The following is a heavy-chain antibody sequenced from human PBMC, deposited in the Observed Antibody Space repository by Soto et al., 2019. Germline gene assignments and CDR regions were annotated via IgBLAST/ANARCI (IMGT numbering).Heavy chain of an antibody. J-gene: IGHJ6*02. V-gene: IGHV3-11*01. D-gene: IGHD1-26*01. CDR2: ISSSGSSI. Sequence: QVQLVESGGGLVKPGGSLRLSCAASGLTFSDCYMNWIRQAPGKGLEWASYISSSGSSINYADSVKGRFTISRDNAKNSLELEMNSLRAEDTYMYYCTGVRFGEWGYAMHVWGQGTTVTVSS. CDR3: TGVRFGEWGYAMHV. CDR1: GLTFSDCY.